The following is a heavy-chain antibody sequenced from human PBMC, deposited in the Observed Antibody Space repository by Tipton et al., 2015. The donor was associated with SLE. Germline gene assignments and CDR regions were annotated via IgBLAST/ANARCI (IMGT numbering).Heavy chain of an antibody. CDR2: IFRSGNA. CDR3: VRGEADVFHI. V-gene: IGHV4-30-2*01. Sequence: TLSLTCAVSGDSINSGDYSWSWIRQPPGKGLEWIGYIFRSGNAYYNPPLNSRVTISLDMSRNQFPLRLKSVTAADTALYYCVRGEADVFHIWGQGTVVSISS. J-gene: IGHJ3*02. CDR1: GDSINSGDYS.